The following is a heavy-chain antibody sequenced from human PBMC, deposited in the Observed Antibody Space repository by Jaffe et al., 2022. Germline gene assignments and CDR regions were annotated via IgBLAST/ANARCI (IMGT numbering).Heavy chain of an antibody. CDR3: ARVVSCSGGSCRYYYYYMDV. CDR1: GFTFSDYY. D-gene: IGHD2-15*01. J-gene: IGHJ6*03. V-gene: IGHV3-11*01. CDR2: ISSSGSTI. Sequence: QVQLVESGGGLVKPGGSLRLSCAASGFTFSDYYMSWIRQAPGKGLEWVSYISSSGSTIYYADSVKGRFTISRDNAKNSLYLQMNSLRAEDTAVYYCARVVSCSGGSCRYYYYYMDVWGKGTTVTVSS.